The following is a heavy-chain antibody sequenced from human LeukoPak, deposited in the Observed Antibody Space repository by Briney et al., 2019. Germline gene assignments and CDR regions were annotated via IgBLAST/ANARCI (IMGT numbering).Heavy chain of an antibody. CDR3: ARDSADYGVYDY. Sequence: ASVKVSCKASGYTFTSYFMHWMRQAPGQGLDWMGIINPSGGSTSYAQKFQGRVTMTRDTSTSTVYMELSSLRPEDTAVYYCARDSADYGVYDYWGQGTLVTVSS. CDR1: GYTFTSYF. D-gene: IGHD4-17*01. CDR2: INPSGGST. V-gene: IGHV1-46*01. J-gene: IGHJ4*02.